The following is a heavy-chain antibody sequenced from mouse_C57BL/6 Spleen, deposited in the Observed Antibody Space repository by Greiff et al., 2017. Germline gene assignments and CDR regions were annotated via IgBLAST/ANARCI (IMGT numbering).Heavy chain of an antibody. J-gene: IGHJ3*01. V-gene: IGHV3-1*01. Sequence: VQLKESGPGMVKPSQSLSLTCTVTGYSITSGYDWHWIRHFPGNKLEWMGYISYSGSTNYNPSLKSRISITHDTSKNHFFLKLNSVTTEDTATXYCARGYGNYERAWFAYWGQGTLVTVSA. CDR1: GYSITSGYD. CDR2: ISYSGST. D-gene: IGHD2-1*01. CDR3: ARGYGNYERAWFAY.